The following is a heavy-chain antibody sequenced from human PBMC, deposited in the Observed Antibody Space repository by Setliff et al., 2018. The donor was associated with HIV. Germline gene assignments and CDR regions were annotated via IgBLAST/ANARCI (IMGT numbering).Heavy chain of an antibody. CDR2: ISGSGFA. Sequence: GGSLRLSCVASGFTFSTYAINWVRRPPGEGLEWVSSISGSGFAYYADSVKGRFIISRDNSKNTLFLQMDSLRAEDTALYYCAKQRYYDGNDGFDVWGQGTMVTVSS. D-gene: IGHD3-3*01. V-gene: IGHV3-23*01. CDR1: GFTFSTYA. J-gene: IGHJ3*01. CDR3: AKQRYYDGNDGFDV.